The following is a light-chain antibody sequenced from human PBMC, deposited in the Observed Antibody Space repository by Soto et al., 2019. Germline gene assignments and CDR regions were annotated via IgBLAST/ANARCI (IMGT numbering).Light chain of an antibody. CDR3: QQANSFPYT. CDR1: QDISSW. V-gene: IGKV1D-12*01. J-gene: IGKJ2*01. Sequence: DIQMTQSPSSVSASVGDRVTITCRASQDISSWLAWYQQKPGKAPNLLIYAASSLQSGVPPRFSGSGSGTDFTLTISSLQPEDFATDYCQQANSFPYTFGQGTKLEIK. CDR2: AAS.